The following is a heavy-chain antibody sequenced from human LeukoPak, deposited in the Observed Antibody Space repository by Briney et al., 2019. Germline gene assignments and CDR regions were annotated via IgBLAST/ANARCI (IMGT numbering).Heavy chain of an antibody. Sequence: PSQTLSLTCTVSGGSISSGSYYWSWIRQPAGKGLEWIGRIYTSGSTNYNPSLKSRVTISVDTSKNQFSLKLSSVTAADTAVYYCARIPVGYCSGGSCYYYYYMDVWGKGTTVTVSS. V-gene: IGHV4-61*02. CDR2: IYTSGST. CDR3: ARIPVGYCSGGSCYYYYYMDV. CDR1: GGSISSGSYY. J-gene: IGHJ6*03. D-gene: IGHD2-15*01.